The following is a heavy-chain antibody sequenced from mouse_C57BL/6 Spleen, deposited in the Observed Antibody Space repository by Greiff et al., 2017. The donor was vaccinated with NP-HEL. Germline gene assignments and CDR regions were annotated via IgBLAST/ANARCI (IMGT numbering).Heavy chain of an antibody. Sequence: VQLQQSGPELVKPGASVKMSCKASGYTFTDYNMHWVKQSHGKSLEWIGYINPNNGGTSYNQKFKGKATLTVNKSSSTAYMELRSLTSEDSAVYYCARDSSGYAPAVDYWGQGTSVTVSS. CDR2: INPNNGGT. J-gene: IGHJ4*01. CDR1: GYTFTDYN. V-gene: IGHV1-22*01. D-gene: IGHD3-2*02. CDR3: ARDSSGYAPAVDY.